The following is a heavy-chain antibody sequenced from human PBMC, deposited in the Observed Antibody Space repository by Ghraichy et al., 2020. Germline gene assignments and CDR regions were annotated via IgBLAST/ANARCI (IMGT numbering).Heavy chain of an antibody. CDR1: GYTFTGYY. Sequence: ASVKVSCKASGYTFTGYYMYWVRQAPGQGLEWMGWINPNSGGTNYAQKFQGRVTMTRATSISTAYMELSRLRSDDTAVYYCARSDAFDSYGRACPDYWGQVTLVTVSS. CDR2: INPNSGGT. CDR3: ARSDAFDSYGRACPDY. V-gene: IGHV1-2*02. D-gene: IGHD5-18*01. J-gene: IGHJ4*02.